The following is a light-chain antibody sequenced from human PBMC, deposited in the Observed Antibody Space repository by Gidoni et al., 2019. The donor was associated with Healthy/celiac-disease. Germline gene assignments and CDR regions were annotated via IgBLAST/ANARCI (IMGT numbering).Light chain of an antibody. Sequence: EIVLTQSPATLSVSPGERATLSCRASQSVSSNLAWYQQKPGQAPRLLIYGASTRATGIPARFSGSGSGTEFTLTISSLKSEDFAVYYCQQYNNWPSTFGQGTRLKIK. CDR1: QSVSSN. CDR2: GAS. J-gene: IGKJ5*01. V-gene: IGKV3-15*01. CDR3: QQYNNWPST.